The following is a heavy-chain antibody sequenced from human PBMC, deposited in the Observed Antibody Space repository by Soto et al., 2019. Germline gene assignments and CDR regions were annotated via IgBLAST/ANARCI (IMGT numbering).Heavy chain of an antibody. CDR2: INHSGST. Sequence: SETLSLTCAVYGGSFSGYYWSWIRQPPGKGLEWIGEINHSGSTNYNPSLKSRVTISVDTSKNQFSLKLSSVTAADTAVYYCARVRYYYDSSGYYYVLHYFDYWGQGPLVTVSS. J-gene: IGHJ4*02. D-gene: IGHD3-22*01. V-gene: IGHV4-34*01. CDR1: GGSFSGYY. CDR3: ARVRYYYDSSGYYYVLHYFDY.